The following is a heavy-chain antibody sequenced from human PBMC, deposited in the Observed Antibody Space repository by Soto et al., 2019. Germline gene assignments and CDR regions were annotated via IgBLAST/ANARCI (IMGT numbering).Heavy chain of an antibody. CDR1: GYTFTSYG. J-gene: IGHJ4*02. CDR2: ISAYNGNT. Sequence: QVQLVQSGAEVKKPGASVKVSCKASGYTFTSYGLSWVRQAPGQGLEWMGWISAYNGNTNYAQKPXGRVTMTTETSTSTAYMELRSLTSDDPAVDYCARDSPPVDYWGQGTVVTVSS. V-gene: IGHV1-18*01. CDR3: ARDSPPVDY.